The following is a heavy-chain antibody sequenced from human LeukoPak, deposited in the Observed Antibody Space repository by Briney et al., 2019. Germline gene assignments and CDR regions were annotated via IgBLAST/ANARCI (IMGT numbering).Heavy chain of an antibody. J-gene: IGHJ4*02. V-gene: IGHV1-69*05. CDR3: AVTWGYCSGGSCPYYFDY. CDR1: GYTFTSYA. D-gene: IGHD2-15*01. CDR2: FIPIFVTA. Sequence: SVKLSCKASGYTFTSYAISWVRQAPGQGLEWLRRFIPIFVTANYAQKFQGRVTITTDESTSTAYMELSSPRSEDTAVYYCAVTWGYCSGGSCPYYFDYWGQGTLVTVSS.